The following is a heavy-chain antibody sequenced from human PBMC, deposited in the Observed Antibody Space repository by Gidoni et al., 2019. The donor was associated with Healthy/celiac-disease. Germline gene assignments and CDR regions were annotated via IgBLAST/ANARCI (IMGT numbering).Heavy chain of an antibody. CDR2: MNPNSGNT. Sequence: QVQLVQSGAEVKKPGASVKVSCMASGYTFTSHDSNWLRQATGQGLEWMGWMNPNSGNTGDAQKFQGRVTMTRNTSISTAYMELSSLRSEDTAVYYCARGHPYYYDSSLSYYYYGMDVWGQGTTVTVSS. CDR3: ARGHPYYYDSSLSYYYYGMDV. J-gene: IGHJ6*02. CDR1: GYTFTSHD. D-gene: IGHD3-22*01. V-gene: IGHV1-8*01.